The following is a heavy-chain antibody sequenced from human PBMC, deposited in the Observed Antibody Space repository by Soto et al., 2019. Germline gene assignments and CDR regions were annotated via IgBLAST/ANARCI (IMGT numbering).Heavy chain of an antibody. J-gene: IGHJ4*02. Sequence: SETLSLTCTVSGGSIRSYYWSLIRRPAGKGLEWLGRIYPSGSTSYNPSLKSRVTMSGDRSGKQLSLKLSSVTAADTAVYYCAREEVTSFGGSRGYADSWGKGDMVTVSS. D-gene: IGHD3-3*01. V-gene: IGHV4-4*07. CDR3: AREEVTSFGGSRGYADS. CDR1: GGSIRSYY. CDR2: IYPSGST.